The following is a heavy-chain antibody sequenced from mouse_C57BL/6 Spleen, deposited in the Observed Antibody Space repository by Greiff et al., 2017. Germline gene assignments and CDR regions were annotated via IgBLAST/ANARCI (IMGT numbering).Heavy chain of an antibody. V-gene: IGHV5-17*01. CDR3: ASHDGYWYFDV. CDR2: ISSGSSTI. CDR1: GFTFSDYG. Sequence: EVMLVESGGGLVKPGGSLKLSCAASGFTFSDYGMHWVRQAPEKGLEWVAYISSGSSTIYYADTVKGRFTISRDNAKNTLFLQMTSLRSEDTAMYYCASHDGYWYFDVWGTGTTVTVSS. D-gene: IGHD2-3*01. J-gene: IGHJ1*03.